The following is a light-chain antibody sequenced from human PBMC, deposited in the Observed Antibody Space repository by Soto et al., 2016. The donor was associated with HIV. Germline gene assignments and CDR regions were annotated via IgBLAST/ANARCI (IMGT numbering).Light chain of an antibody. Sequence: DIQMTQSPSSLSASVGDRVTITCRASQGISNSLAWYQQKPGKAPKLLIYAASSLQSGVPSRFSGSGSGADYTLTITIQQHEDFATYYCQQSYSVPPTFGGGPRWRS. V-gene: IGKV1-39*01. CDR1: QGISNS. J-gene: IGKJ4*01. CDR2: AAS. CDR3: QQSYSVPPT.